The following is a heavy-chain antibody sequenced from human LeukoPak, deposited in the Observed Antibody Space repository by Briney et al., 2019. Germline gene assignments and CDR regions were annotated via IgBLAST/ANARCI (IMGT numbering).Heavy chain of an antibody. V-gene: IGHV4-61*08. J-gene: IGHJ6*02. D-gene: IGHD1-26*01. CDR3: ARGLLGGGTYFQEYHGMDV. Sequence: KPSETLSLTCTVSGGPISSGGYYWSWIRQHPGKGLEWIGYIYYSGSTNYNPSLKSRVTISLDTSKNQFSLKLTSVTAADTAVYYCARGLLGGGTYFQEYHGMDVWGQGTTVTVSS. CDR2: IYYSGST. CDR1: GGPISSGGYY.